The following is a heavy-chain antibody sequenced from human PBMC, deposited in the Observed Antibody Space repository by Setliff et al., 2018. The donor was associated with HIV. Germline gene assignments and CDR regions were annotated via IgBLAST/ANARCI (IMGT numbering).Heavy chain of an antibody. CDR2: IYYSGST. CDR1: SGSISSSSYY. V-gene: IGHV4-39*01. CDR3: ARLSPHIATTGTFYYFDY. Sequence: SETLSLTCSVSSGSISSSSYYWGWIRQPPGEGLEWIANIYYSGSTYYSPSLKSRVTISVDTSKNQFSLKLNSMTAADTAVYYCARLSPHIATTGTFYYFDYWGQGTLVTVS. D-gene: IGHD6-13*01. J-gene: IGHJ4*02.